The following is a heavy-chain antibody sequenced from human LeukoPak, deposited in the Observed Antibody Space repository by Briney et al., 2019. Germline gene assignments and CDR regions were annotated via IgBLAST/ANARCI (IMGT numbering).Heavy chain of an antibody. CDR1: GFTFSSYQ. V-gene: IGHV3-48*03. J-gene: IGHJ4*02. CDR2: ISTTGDNI. Sequence: GGSLRLSCVVSGFTFSSYQMNWVRQAPGKGLEWVAYISTTGDNIQYTDSVKGRFTISRDNAKNSLYLQMNSLRAEDTAVYDCARDALVRGVYFDYWGQGSLVTVSS. CDR3: ARDALVRGVYFDY. D-gene: IGHD3-10*01.